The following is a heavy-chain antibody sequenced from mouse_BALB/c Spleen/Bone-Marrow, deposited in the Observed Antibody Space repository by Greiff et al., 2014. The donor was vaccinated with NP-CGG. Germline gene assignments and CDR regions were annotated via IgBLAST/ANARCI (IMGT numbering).Heavy chain of an antibody. CDR1: GFAFSSYD. D-gene: IGHD2-3*01. Sequence: DVHLVESGGGLVKPGGSLKLSCAASGFAFSSYDMSWVRQTPEKRLEWVAYISYGGGTTYYSDTVKGRFTISRDNAKNTLYLQMSSLKSEDTAIYYCTRHGGYYPYYYAMDYWGQGTSVTVSS. V-gene: IGHV5-12-1*01. CDR3: TRHGGYYPYYYAMDY. J-gene: IGHJ4*01. CDR2: ISYGGGTT.